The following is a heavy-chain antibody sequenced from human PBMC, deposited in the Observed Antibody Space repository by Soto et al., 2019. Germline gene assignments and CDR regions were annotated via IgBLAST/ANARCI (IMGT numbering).Heavy chain of an antibody. CDR3: ARGASYYGWSGCYPGDY. CDR2: TNHNSGNT. D-gene: IGHD3-3*01. J-gene: IGHJ4*02. CDR1: GYTFTSYD. V-gene: IGHV1-8*01. Sequence: ASVKISCKASGYTFTSYDINWVRQATGQRHEWMGWTNHNSGNTGYAQKNQGRVSLTRSNSISTAYMDLSSLGGEDSAVYYCARGASYYGWSGCYPGDYWGQGSLVTVS.